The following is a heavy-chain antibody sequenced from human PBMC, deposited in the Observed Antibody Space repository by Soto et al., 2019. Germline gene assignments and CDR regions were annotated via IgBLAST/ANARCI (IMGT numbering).Heavy chain of an antibody. Sequence: GGSLRLSCTASGFTLGDYAMTWFRQAPGKGLECVGFIRSKASGGTSEYAASVQGRFTISRDDSKSIAYLQMNSQKTEDTAVYYCTRGSGSYSYYFDYWGQGTLVTVSS. J-gene: IGHJ4*02. CDR2: IRSKASGGTS. D-gene: IGHD1-26*01. CDR3: TRGSGSYSYYFDY. CDR1: GFTLGDYA. V-gene: IGHV3-49*03.